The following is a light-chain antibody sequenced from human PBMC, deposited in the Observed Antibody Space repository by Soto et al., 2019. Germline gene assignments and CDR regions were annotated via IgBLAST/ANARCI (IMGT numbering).Light chain of an antibody. J-gene: IGLJ1*01. Sequence: QSALTQAPSESGSPGQSVTISCTGTSSDVGGYNYVSWYQQYPGKVPKLMVYEVNKRPSGVPDRFSGSKSGNTASLTVSGLQADDEADYYCTSYAGGNNAFGTGTKLTVL. CDR1: SSDVGGYNY. CDR3: TSYAGGNNA. CDR2: EVN. V-gene: IGLV2-8*01.